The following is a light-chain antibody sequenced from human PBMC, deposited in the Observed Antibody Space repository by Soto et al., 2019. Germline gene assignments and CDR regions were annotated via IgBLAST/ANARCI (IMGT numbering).Light chain of an antibody. CDR3: SSYTSSSTPKYV. J-gene: IGLJ1*01. Sequence: QSALTQPASVSGSPGQSITISCTGTSSDVGGYNYVSWYQQHPGKAPKLMIYDVSNRHSGVSNRLSGSKSGNTASLTISGLQAEDEADYYCSSYTSSSTPKYVFGTGTKVTVL. CDR2: DVS. V-gene: IGLV2-14*01. CDR1: SSDVGGYNY.